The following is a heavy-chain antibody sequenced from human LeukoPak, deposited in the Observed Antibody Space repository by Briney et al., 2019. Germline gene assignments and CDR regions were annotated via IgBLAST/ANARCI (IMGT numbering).Heavy chain of an antibody. J-gene: IGHJ6*03. D-gene: IGHD2-2*01. CDR2: IIPILGIA. CDR3: AREYCSSTSCLYLYYMDV. CDR1: GGTFSSYT. Sequence: SVKVSCKASGGTFSSYTISWVRQAPGQGLEWMGRIIPILGIANYARKFQGRVTITADKSTSTAYMELSSLRSEDTAVYYCAREYCSSTSCLYLYYMDVWGKGTTVTVSS. V-gene: IGHV1-69*04.